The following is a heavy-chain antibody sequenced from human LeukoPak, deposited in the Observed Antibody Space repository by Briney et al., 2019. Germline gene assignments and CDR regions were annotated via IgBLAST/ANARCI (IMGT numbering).Heavy chain of an antibody. CDR1: GGSISSSSHY. D-gene: IGHD5-18*01. Sequence: ASETLSLTCTVSGGSISSSSHYWGWIRQSPGKGLEWIGTIHYSGSTYYNPSLQSRVTISVDTSKNEFSLKLSSVTAADTAVYYCAGHYGYSYGYVDYWGQGTLVTVSS. J-gene: IGHJ4*02. CDR2: IHYSGST. V-gene: IGHV4-39*01. CDR3: AGHYGYSYGYVDY.